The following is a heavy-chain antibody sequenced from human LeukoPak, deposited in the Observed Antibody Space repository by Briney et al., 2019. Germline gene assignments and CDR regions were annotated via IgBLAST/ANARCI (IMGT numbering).Heavy chain of an antibody. CDR3: AGASWFGEWVP. CDR2: IYTNGRDT. J-gene: IGHJ5*02. CDR1: GFIFRSYG. Sequence: GGSLRLSCAASGFIFRSYGMNWVRQAPGKGLEWVSGIYTNGRDTRYADSVKGRFTISRDNPKNSLYLQMNSLRDEDTAVYYCAGASWFGEWVPWGQGTLVTVSS. D-gene: IGHD3-10*01. V-gene: IGHV3-21*06.